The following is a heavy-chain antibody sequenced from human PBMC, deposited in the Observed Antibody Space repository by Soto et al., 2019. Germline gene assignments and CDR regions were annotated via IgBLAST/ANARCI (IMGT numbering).Heavy chain of an antibody. CDR2: IDPGDSDT. J-gene: IGHJ6*02. D-gene: IGHD2-2*01. CDR1: GYRFTSYW. Sequence: PGESLKISCKGSGYRFTSYWIGWVRQMPGKGLEWMGIIDPGDSDTRYSPSFQGQVTISADKSISTAYLQWSSLKASDTAMYYCARYGGGCNSTSCPLYYCYGMDVWGQGTTVTVSS. CDR3: ARYGGGCNSTSCPLYYCYGMDV. V-gene: IGHV5-51*01.